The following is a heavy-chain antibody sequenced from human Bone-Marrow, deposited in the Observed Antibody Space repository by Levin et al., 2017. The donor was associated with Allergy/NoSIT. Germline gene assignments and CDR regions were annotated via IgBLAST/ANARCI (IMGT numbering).Heavy chain of an antibody. CDR1: GFSFRSYA. D-gene: IGHD3-10*01. CDR2: ISYDGSND. CDR3: AREFSQLVWFGEYDY. V-gene: IGHV3-30-3*01. Sequence: LSLTCAASGFSFRSYAVHWVRRAPGKGLEWVAIISYDGSNDHYADSVKGRFTNSRDNSKNTLYLQMNSLRTEDTAMYYCAREFSQLVWFGEYDYWGQGTLVTVSS. J-gene: IGHJ4*02.